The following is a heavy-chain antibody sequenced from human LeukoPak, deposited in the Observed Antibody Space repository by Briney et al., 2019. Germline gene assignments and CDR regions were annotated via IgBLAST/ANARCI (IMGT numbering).Heavy chain of an antibody. D-gene: IGHD3-22*01. J-gene: IGHJ4*02. CDR3: ARHRESYYDSSGYPVLAYYFDY. CDR2: INPNSGGT. Sequence: ASVKVSCKASGYTFTGYYMHWVRQAPGQGLEWMGWINPNSGGTNYAQKFQGRVTMTRDTSISTAYMELSRLRSDDTAVYYCARHRESYYDSSGYPVLAYYFDYWGQGTLVTVSS. V-gene: IGHV1-2*02. CDR1: GYTFTGYY.